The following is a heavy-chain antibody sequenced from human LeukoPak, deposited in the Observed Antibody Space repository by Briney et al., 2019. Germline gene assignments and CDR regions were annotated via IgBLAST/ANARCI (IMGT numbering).Heavy chain of an antibody. CDR1: GFTFSDYC. CDR3: ARDLNYDSTYFDY. V-gene: IGHV3-11*04. D-gene: IGHD3-22*01. CDR2: ISSSGSTI. Sequence: GGSLRLSCAASGFTFSDYCMSWIRQAPGKGLELVSYISSSGSTIYYADSVKGRFTISRDNAKNSLYLQMNSLRAEDTAVYYCARDLNYDSTYFDYWGQGTLVTVSS. J-gene: IGHJ4*02.